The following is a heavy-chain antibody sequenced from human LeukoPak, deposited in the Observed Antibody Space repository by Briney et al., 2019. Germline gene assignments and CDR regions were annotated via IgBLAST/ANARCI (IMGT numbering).Heavy chain of an antibody. CDR2: INHSGST. D-gene: IGHD5-18*01. CDR1: GGSFSGYY. J-gene: IGHJ2*01. V-gene: IGHV4-34*01. CDR3: ARDVGRYTYGYRPTELYWYFDL. Sequence: SETLSLTCAVYGGSFSGYYWSWIRQPPGKGLEWIGEINHSGSTNYNPSLKSRVTISVDTSKNQFSLKLTSVTAADTAVYYCARDVGRYTYGYRPTELYWYFDLWGRGTRVTVSS.